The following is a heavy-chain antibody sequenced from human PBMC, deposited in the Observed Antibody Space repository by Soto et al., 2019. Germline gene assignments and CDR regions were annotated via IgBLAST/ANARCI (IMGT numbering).Heavy chain of an antibody. CDR3: ARADSNYYYYYGMDV. J-gene: IGHJ6*02. CDR2: INAGNGNT. V-gene: IGHV1-3*01. D-gene: IGHD6-13*01. CDR1: GYTFTNYD. Sequence: ASVKVSCKASGYTFTNYDMHWVRQAPGQRLEWMGWINAGNGNTKYSQKFQGRVTITRDTSASTAYMELSSLRSEDTAVYYCARADSNYYYYYGMDVWGQGTTVTVSS.